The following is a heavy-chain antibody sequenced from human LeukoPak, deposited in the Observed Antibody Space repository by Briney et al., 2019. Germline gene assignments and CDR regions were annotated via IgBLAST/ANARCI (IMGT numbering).Heavy chain of an antibody. D-gene: IGHD6-13*01. V-gene: IGHV3-48*03. CDR2: ISSSGNII. CDR3: AGVGYSGTWYLDY. CDR1: RFTFSSYE. J-gene: IGHJ4*02. Sequence: PGGSLRLSCAASRFTFSSYEMNWARQAPGHGLEWVSYISSSGNIIYYADSVKGRFTISRDNAKNSLYLQMNSLRAEDTAVYYCAGVGYSGTWYLDYWGQGTLVTVSS.